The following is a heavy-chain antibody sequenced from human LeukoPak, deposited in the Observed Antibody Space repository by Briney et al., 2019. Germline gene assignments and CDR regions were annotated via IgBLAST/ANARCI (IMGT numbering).Heavy chain of an antibody. Sequence: GASVKVSCKASGYTFTSYDINWVRQATGQGLEWMGWMNPNSGNTGYAQKFQGRVTMTRNTSISTAYMELSNLRSEDTAVYYCARANWNDGGMDVWGQGTTVTVSS. CDR3: ARANWNDGGMDV. CDR2: MNPNSGNT. J-gene: IGHJ6*02. D-gene: IGHD1-1*01. CDR1: GYTFTSYD. V-gene: IGHV1-8*01.